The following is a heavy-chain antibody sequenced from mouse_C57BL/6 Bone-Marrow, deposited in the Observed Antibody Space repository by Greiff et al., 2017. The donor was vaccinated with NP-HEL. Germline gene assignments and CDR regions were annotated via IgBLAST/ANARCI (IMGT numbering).Heavy chain of an antibody. V-gene: IGHV1-82*01. Sequence: VKLLESGPELVKPGASVKISCKASGYAFSSSWMNWVKQRPGKGLEWIGRIYPGDGDTNYNGKFKGKATLTADKSSSTAYMQLSSLTSEDSAVYFCARPSYPWGTGTTVTVSS. CDR2: IYPGDGDT. CDR1: GYAFSSSW. D-gene: IGHD2-10*01. J-gene: IGHJ1*03. CDR3: ARPSYP.